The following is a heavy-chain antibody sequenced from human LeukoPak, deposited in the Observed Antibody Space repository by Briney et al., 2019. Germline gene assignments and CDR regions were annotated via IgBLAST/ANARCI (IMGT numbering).Heavy chain of an antibody. V-gene: IGHV4-4*07. Sequence: PSGTLSLTCTVSGDSMSIFHWTWVRQPAGQGLEWIGRVYIGGSPNYNPSLKSRVTMSLDTSKNQFSLKLASVTAADTAIYYCARDNPARDYYYGMDVWGQGTTVTVSS. CDR3: ARDNPARDYYYGMDV. CDR2: VYIGGSP. J-gene: IGHJ6*02. CDR1: GDSMSIFH.